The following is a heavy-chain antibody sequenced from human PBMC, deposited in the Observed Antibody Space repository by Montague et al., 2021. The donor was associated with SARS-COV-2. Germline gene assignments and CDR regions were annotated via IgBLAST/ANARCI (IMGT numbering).Heavy chain of an antibody. CDR3: ARHRRHDVVTYYPDF. Sequence: SETLSLTSSLSGGSFDSDNFFWGWIRQPPGKRLEWIGVISNGGRTFDNPSLKSRVTISVHTSRNQLSLNVKSVTAADTAVYYCARHRRHDVVTYYPDFWGQGILVTVSS. D-gene: IGHD3-10*01. CDR2: ISNGGRT. CDR1: GGSFDSDNFF. J-gene: IGHJ4*02. V-gene: IGHV4-39*01.